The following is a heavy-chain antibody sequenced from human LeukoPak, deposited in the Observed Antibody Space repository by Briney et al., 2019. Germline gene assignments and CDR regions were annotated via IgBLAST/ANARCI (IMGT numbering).Heavy chain of an antibody. Sequence: SETLSLTCAVYGGSFSGYYWSWIRQPPGKGLEWIGEINHSGSTNYNPSLKSRVTISVDTSKNQFSLKLSSVTAADTAVYYCASRRWLSSWFDPWGQGTLVTVSS. J-gene: IGHJ5*02. CDR2: INHSGST. CDR1: GGSFSGYY. V-gene: IGHV4-34*01. D-gene: IGHD5-24*01. CDR3: ASRRWLSSWFDP.